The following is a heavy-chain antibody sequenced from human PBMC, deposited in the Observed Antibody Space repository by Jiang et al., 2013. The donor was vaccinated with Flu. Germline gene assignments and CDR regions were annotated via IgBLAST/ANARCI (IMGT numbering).Heavy chain of an antibody. CDR3: ARITSVGATPIGSWYFDL. Sequence: SLTCTVSGGSISSGGYYWSWIRQHPGKGLEWIGYIYYSGSTYYNPSLKSLVTISVDTSKNQFSLKLSSVTAADTAVYYCARITSVGATPIGSWYFDLWGRGTLVTVSS. V-gene: IGHV4-31*01. CDR1: GGSISSGGYY. CDR2: IYYSGST. D-gene: IGHD1-26*01. J-gene: IGHJ2*01.